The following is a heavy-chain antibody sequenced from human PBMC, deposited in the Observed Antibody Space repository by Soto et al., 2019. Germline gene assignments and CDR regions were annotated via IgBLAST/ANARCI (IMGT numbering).Heavy chain of an antibody. Sequence: QVQLVQSGAEVKKPGSSVKVSCKASGGTFSSYAISWVRQAPGQGLEWMGGIIPIFGTANYAQKFQGRVTITADESTSTAYMELSILRSEDTAVYYCAGEGRCGGDCHFDYWCQGTLVTVSS. V-gene: IGHV1-69*01. J-gene: IGHJ4*02. CDR1: GGTFSSYA. CDR3: AGEGRCGGDCHFDY. CDR2: IIPIFGTA. D-gene: IGHD2-21*02.